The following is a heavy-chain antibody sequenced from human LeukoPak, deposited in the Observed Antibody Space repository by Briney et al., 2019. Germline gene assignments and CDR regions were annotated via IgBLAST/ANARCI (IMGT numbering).Heavy chain of an antibody. CDR3: ARVGSIAAAGTPDY. J-gene: IGHJ4*02. D-gene: IGHD6-13*01. CDR1: GFTFSDYY. CDR2: ISGSSSHT. Sequence: GGSLRLSCAASGFTFSDYYMSWIRQAPGKGLEWLSYISGSSSHTEYADSVKGRFTISRDNAKNSLSLQVNSLRADDTAVYYCARVGSIAAAGTPDYWGQGTLVTVPS. V-gene: IGHV3-11*06.